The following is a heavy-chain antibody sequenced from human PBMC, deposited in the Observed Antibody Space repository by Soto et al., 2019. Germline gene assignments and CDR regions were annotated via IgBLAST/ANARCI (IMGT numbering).Heavy chain of an antibody. CDR1: GGSISSGGYY. CDR2: IYYSGST. V-gene: IGHV4-31*03. D-gene: IGHD6-13*01. CDR3: ARVLGAAAGMAWRYYFDY. J-gene: IGHJ4*02. Sequence: SETLCLTCTVSGGSISSGGYYWSWIRQHPGKGLEWIGYIYYSGSTYYNPSLKSRVTISVDTSKNQFSLKLSSVTAADTAVYYCARVLGAAAGMAWRYYFDYWGQGTLLTVSS.